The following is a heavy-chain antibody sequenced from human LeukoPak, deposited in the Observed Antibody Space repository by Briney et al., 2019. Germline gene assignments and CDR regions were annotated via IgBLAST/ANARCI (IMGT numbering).Heavy chain of an antibody. CDR3: AKDLGAYYYGSGRSYEYYYYYGMDV. V-gene: IGHV3-30*18. CDR1: GFTFSSYG. CDR2: ISYDGSNK. Sequence: GRSLRLSCAASGFTFSSYGMHWVRQAPGKGLEWVAVISYDGSNKYYADSVKGRFTISRDNSKNTLYLQMNSLRAEDTAVYYCAKDLGAYYYGSGRSYEYYYYYGMDVWGQGTTVIVSS. D-gene: IGHD3-10*01. J-gene: IGHJ6*02.